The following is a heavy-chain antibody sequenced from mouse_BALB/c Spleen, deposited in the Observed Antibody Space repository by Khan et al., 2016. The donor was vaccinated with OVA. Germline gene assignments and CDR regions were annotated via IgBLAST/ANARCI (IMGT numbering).Heavy chain of an antibody. V-gene: IGHV1S137*01. CDR3: VRDGAYYRNDGWFAY. CDR1: GYTFTDFT. D-gene: IGHD2-14*01. CDR2: ISTYYGDA. J-gene: IGHJ3*01. Sequence: QVQLKQSGAELVRPGVSVKISCKGSGYTFTDFTMHWVKQSHAKSLEWIGVISTYYGDATYNQKFKGKATMTVDKSSTTAYMQLSSLTSDDSAVYNCVRDGAYYRNDGWFAYWGLGTLVTVSA.